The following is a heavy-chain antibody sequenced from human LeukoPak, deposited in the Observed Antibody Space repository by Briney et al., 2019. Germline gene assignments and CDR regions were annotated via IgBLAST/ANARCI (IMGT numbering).Heavy chain of an antibody. Sequence: SETLSLTCGVSGASISRGSWWSWVRQPPGKGLEWIGEFSHSGITNFNPSLRSRVTISVDKSRNQFSLNLISVTAADTAVYFCARNGGHNQEHWGQGTLVTVSS. CDR1: GASISRGSW. D-gene: IGHD1-1*01. CDR3: ARNGGHNQEH. CDR2: FSHSGIT. J-gene: IGHJ4*02. V-gene: IGHV4-4*02.